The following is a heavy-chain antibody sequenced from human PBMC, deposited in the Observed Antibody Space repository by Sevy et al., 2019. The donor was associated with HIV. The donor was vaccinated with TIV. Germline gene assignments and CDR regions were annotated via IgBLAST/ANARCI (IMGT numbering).Heavy chain of an antibody. V-gene: IGHV3-30*02. J-gene: IGHJ4*01. Sequence: GGSLRLSCAASGFTFSYSGMHWVRQAPGKGLEWVTFIQYDGSNKYYADSVKGRFTIYRDNSKNTLYLQMNSLRRDDTARYFCAKNTAAAGTFGFDYWGHGILVTVSS. CDR2: IQYDGSNK. CDR3: AKNTAAAGTFGFDY. D-gene: IGHD6-13*01. CDR1: GFTFSYSG.